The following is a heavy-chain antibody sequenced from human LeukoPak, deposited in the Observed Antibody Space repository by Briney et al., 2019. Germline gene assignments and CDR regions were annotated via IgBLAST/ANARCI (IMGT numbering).Heavy chain of an antibody. J-gene: IGHJ4*02. Sequence: GGSLRLSCAASGFTVSSNFMSWVRQAPGKGLEWVAIIYSGGSTDHADSVKGRFTISRDNSKNTLYLQMNSLRTEDTAVYYCAKVRWDNSGWYYLDSWGQGTLVTVSS. CDR2: IYSGGST. CDR3: AKVRWDNSGWYYLDS. D-gene: IGHD6-19*01. CDR1: GFTVSSNF. V-gene: IGHV3-53*05.